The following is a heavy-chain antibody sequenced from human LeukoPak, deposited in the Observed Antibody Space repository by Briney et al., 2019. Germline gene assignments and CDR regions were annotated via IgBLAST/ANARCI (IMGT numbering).Heavy chain of an antibody. CDR1: GGSISSYY. Sequence: PSETLSLTCTVSGGSISSYYWSWIRQPPGKGLEWIGYIYYSGSTNYNPSLKSRVTISVDTSKNQFSLKLSSVTAADTAVYYCARANLVGATSTYGYFQHWGQGTLVTVSS. CDR2: IYYSGST. CDR3: ARANLVGATSTYGYFQH. J-gene: IGHJ1*01. V-gene: IGHV4-59*08. D-gene: IGHD1-26*01.